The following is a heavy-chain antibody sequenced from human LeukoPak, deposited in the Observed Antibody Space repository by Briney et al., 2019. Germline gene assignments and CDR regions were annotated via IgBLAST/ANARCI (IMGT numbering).Heavy chain of an antibody. CDR2: IYHSGST. CDR3: ARDYYGSGSRHFDY. V-gene: IGHV4-38-2*02. Sequence: SETLSLTCTVSGYSISSGYYWGWIRQPPGKGLEWIGSIYHSGSTYYNPSLKSRVTISVDTSKNQFSLKLSSVTAADTAVYYCARDYYGSGSRHFDYWGQGTLVTVSS. J-gene: IGHJ4*02. CDR1: GYSISSGYY. D-gene: IGHD3-10*01.